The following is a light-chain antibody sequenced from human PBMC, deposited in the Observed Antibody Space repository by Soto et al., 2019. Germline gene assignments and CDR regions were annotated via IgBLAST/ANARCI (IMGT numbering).Light chain of an antibody. CDR1: SSDVGKYDR. CDR3: SSYTSRSRYV. J-gene: IGLJ1*01. CDR2: EVT. V-gene: IGLV2-18*02. Sequence: QSALTQPPSVSGSPGQSVTISCTGTSSDVGKYDRVSWYQQPPGTAPKLIIYEVTNRPSGVPARFSGCKSGNTASLTISGLQAEDEADYYCSSYTSRSRYVFGTGTKLTVL.